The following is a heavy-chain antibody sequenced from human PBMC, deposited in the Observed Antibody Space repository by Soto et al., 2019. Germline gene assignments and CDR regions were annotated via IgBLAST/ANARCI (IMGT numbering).Heavy chain of an antibody. CDR3: ARGASRFDP. Sequence: SYPLSLTCTVSGASISRYYWSWIRQPAGKGLEWIGRIYTSATTNYNPSLKSRLTMSLDTSKNQFSLKLTSVTAADTAVYYCARGASRFDPWGQGTLVTVSS. J-gene: IGHJ5*02. CDR2: IYTSATT. CDR1: GASISRYY. V-gene: IGHV4-4*07.